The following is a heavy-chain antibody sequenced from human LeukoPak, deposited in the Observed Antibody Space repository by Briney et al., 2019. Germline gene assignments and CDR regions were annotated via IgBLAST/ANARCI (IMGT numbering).Heavy chain of an antibody. V-gene: IGHV3-30*04. D-gene: IGHD3-3*01. CDR3: ARRFWSGYYLDY. CDR2: ISYDGRDK. J-gene: IGHJ4*02. Sequence: GGPLRLSCAASGFTFSSYAMYWVRQAPGKGLEWVAVISYDGRDKYYPDSVKGRFIISRDNSQNTLYLQMNSLRAEDTAVYYCARRFWSGYYLDYWGQGSLVTVSS. CDR1: GFTFSSYA.